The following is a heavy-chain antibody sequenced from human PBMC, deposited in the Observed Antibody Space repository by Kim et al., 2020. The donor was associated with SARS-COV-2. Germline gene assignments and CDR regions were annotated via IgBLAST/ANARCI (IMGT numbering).Heavy chain of an antibody. Sequence: THYAVALRVRFTISRANSKNMLYLQMNSLRAEDTAVYYCGDYHGAGSHFSYWGQGTLVTVSS. CDR3: GDYHGAGSHFSY. J-gene: IGHJ4*02. V-gene: IGHV3-23*05. D-gene: IGHD3-10*01. CDR2: T.